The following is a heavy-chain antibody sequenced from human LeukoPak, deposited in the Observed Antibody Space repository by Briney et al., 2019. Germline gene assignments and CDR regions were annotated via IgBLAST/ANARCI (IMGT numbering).Heavy chain of an antibody. D-gene: IGHD3-10*01. V-gene: IGHV1-18*04. CDR1: GYTFTSYG. Sequence: ASVKVSCKASGYTFTSYGISWVRQAPGQGLEWMGWISAYNGSTNYAQKLQGRVTMTTDTSTSTAYMELRSLRSDDTAVYYCARANVLLWFGEFDYWGQGTLVTVSS. CDR2: ISAYNGST. J-gene: IGHJ4*02. CDR3: ARANVLLWFGEFDY.